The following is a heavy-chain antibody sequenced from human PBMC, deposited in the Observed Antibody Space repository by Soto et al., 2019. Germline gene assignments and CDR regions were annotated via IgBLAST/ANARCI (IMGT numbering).Heavy chain of an antibody. CDR1: GGSISGYY. J-gene: IGHJ6*02. CDR2: MYNTGST. Sequence: QVQLQESGPGLVKPSETLSLTCTVSGGSISGYYWSWIRQPPGKGLEWIGYMYNTGSTVYNPSFKSRVPISVDTSKNQFSLKLNSVNAADTAVYYCARDLWGYCGTDCYPLDVWGQGTTVTVSS. V-gene: IGHV4-59*01. D-gene: IGHD2-21*02. CDR3: ARDLWGYCGTDCYPLDV.